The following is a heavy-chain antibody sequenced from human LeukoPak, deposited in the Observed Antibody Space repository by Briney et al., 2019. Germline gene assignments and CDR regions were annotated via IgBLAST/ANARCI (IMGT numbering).Heavy chain of an antibody. CDR2: ISYDGSNK. D-gene: IGHD3-10*01. CDR1: GFTFGSYA. J-gene: IGHJ4*02. Sequence: GGSLRLSCAASGFTFGSYAMHWVRQAPGKGLEWVAVISYDGSNKYYADSVKGRFTISRDNSKNTLYLQMNSLRAEDTAVYCCARGEDGYYYGSGSHLWGQGTLVTVSS. CDR3: ARGEDGYYYGSGSHL. V-gene: IGHV3-30*04.